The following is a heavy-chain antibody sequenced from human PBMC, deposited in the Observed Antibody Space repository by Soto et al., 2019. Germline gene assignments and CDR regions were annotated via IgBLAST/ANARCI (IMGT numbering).Heavy chain of an antibody. D-gene: IGHD3-10*01. V-gene: IGHV4-4*02. J-gene: IGHJ4*02. CDR2: IYHSGST. Sequence: PSATLSLTCAVSSGSISSSNWWSWVRQPPGKGLEWIGEIYHSGSTNYNPSLKSRVTISVDKSKNQFSLKLSSVTAADTAVYYCARNYYGSGSYYNDYWGQGTLVTVS. CDR3: ARNYYGSGSYYNDY. CDR1: SGSISSSNW.